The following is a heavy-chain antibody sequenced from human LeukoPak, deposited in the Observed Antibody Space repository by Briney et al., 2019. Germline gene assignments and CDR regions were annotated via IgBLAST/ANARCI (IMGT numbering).Heavy chain of an antibody. CDR2: ISAYNGNT. V-gene: IGHV1-18*01. CDR3: ARENYYDSSGYYYASWFDP. Sequence: ASVKVSCKASGGTFSSYAISWVRQAPGQGLEWMGWISAYNGNTNYAQKLQGRVTMTTDTSTSTAYMELRSLRSDDTAVYYCARENYYDSSGYYYASWFDPWGQGTLVTVSS. CDR1: GGTFSSYA. D-gene: IGHD3-22*01. J-gene: IGHJ5*02.